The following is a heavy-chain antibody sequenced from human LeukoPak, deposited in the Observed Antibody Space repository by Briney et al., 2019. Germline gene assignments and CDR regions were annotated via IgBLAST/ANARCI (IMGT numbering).Heavy chain of an antibody. J-gene: IGHJ4*02. CDR3: AKDLTRHYYDSSGYYLY. CDR2: GGST. V-gene: IGHV3-23*01. D-gene: IGHD3-22*01. Sequence: GGSTYYADSVKGRFTISRDNSKNTLYLQMNSLRAEDTAVYYCAKDLTRHYYDSSGYYLYWGQGTLVTVSS.